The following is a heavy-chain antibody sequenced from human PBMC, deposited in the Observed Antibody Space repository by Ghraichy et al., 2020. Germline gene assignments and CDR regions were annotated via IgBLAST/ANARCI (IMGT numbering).Heavy chain of an antibody. CDR1: GFTVSSNY. J-gene: IGHJ4*02. CDR3: ARAGSEPPNYYDSSGYHLGFDY. Sequence: GSLRLSCAASGFTVSSNYMSWVRQAPGKGLEWVSVIYSGGSAYYADSVKGRFTISRDNSKNTLYLQMNSLRAEDTAVYYCARAGSEPPNYYDSSGYHLGFDYWGQGTLVTVSS. D-gene: IGHD3-22*01. V-gene: IGHV3-66*01. CDR2: IYSGGSA.